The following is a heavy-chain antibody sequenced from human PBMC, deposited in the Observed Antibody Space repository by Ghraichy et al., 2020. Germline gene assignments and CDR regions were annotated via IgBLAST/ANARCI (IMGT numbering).Heavy chain of an antibody. D-gene: IGHD4-23*01. Sequence: SLNISCAASGFTFHDYAMHWVRQPPGKGLEWISGISWNSGNMGYADSVKGRFTISRDNAKKSLYLQMKSLRVEDTALYYCAKALGGANYYYYGLDVWGQGTTVTVSS. V-gene: IGHV3-9*01. CDR3: AKALGGANYYYYGLDV. J-gene: IGHJ6*02. CDR1: GFTFHDYA. CDR2: ISWNSGNM.